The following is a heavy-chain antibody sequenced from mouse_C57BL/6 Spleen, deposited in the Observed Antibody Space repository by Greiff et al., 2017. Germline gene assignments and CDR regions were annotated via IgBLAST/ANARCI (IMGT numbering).Heavy chain of an antibody. CDR2: IYPGSGNT. D-gene: IGHD2-4*01. Sequence: QVQLQQSGPELVKPGASVQISCKASGYSFTSYYIHWVKQRPGQGLEWIGWIYPGSGNTKYNEKCKGKATLTADTSSSTAYMQLSSLTSEDSAVYNCARVYYDYDDFDDWGQGTTLTVSS. CDR3: ARVYYDYDDFDD. CDR1: GYSFTSYY. V-gene: IGHV1-66*01. J-gene: IGHJ2*01.